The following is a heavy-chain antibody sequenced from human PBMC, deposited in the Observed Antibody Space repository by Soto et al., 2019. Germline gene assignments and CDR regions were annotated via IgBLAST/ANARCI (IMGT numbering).Heavy chain of an antibody. CDR3: AKDPGSSGWYSGAFDI. CDR2: ISGSGGST. J-gene: IGHJ3*02. V-gene: IGHV3-23*01. Sequence: EVQLLESGGGLVQPGGSLRLSCAASGFTFSSYAMRWVRQAPGKGLEWVSAISGSGGSTYYADSVKGRFTISRDNSKNTLYLQMDSLRAEDTAVYYCAKDPGSSGWYSGAFDIWGQGTMVTVSS. CDR1: GFTFSSYA. D-gene: IGHD6-19*01.